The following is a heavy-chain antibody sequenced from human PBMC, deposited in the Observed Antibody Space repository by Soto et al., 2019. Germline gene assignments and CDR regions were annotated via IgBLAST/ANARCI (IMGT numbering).Heavy chain of an antibody. CDR2: ISKNGGNK. D-gene: IGHD7-27*01. V-gene: IGHV3-23*01. CDR1: GFTFSNYD. CDR3: AQRGGNDYWGGFDY. J-gene: IGHJ4*02. Sequence: VQLSESGGGLVQPGGSLRLSCAASGFTFSNYDMSWVRQAPGKGLEWVSGISKNGGNKWYADTAKGRFTISRDNSKNTLFLQMISLRPDDTAVYYCAQRGGNDYWGGFDYWGPGTLVTVSS.